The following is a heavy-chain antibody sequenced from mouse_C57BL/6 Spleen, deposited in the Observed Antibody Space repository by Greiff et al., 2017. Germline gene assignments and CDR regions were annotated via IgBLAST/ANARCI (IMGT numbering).Heavy chain of an antibody. CDR1: GFTFSDYY. CDR3: ARPIYYGSSYAMDY. V-gene: IGHV5-16*01. J-gene: IGHJ4*01. CDR2: INYDGSST. Sequence: EVHLVESEGGLVQPGSSMKLSCTASGFTFSDYYMAWVRQVPEKGLEWVANINYDGSSTYYLDSLKSRFIISRDNAKNILYLQMSSLKSEDTATYYCARPIYYGSSYAMDYWGQGTSVTVSS. D-gene: IGHD1-1*01.